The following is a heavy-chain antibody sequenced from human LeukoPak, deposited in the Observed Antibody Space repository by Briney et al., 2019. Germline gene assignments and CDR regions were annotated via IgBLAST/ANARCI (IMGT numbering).Heavy chain of an antibody. V-gene: IGHV3-49*03. Sequence: GGSLRLSCTASGFTFGDCALSWFRQAPGKGLEWVGFIRSKAYGWTTEYAASVRGRFTISRDDSKSIAYLQMNSLKIEDTGVYYCTRVAYHYGSGSYFFPDYWGQGTLVTVSS. CDR1: GFTFGDCA. J-gene: IGHJ4*02. D-gene: IGHD3-10*01. CDR3: TRVAYHYGSGSYFFPDY. CDR2: IRSKAYGWTT.